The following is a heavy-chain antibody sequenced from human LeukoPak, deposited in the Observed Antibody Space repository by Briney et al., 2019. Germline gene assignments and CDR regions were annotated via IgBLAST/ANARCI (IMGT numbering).Heavy chain of an antibody. CDR3: ATYKTKYASYGMDV. CDR2: ISSSSSYI. CDR1: GFTFSSYS. D-gene: IGHD1-1*01. J-gene: IGHJ6*02. Sequence: GGSPRLSCAASGFTFSSYSMNWVRQAPGKGLEWVSSISSSSSYIYYADSVKGRFTISRDNAKNSLYLQMNSLRAEDTAVYYCATYKTKYASYGMDVWGQGTTVTVSS. V-gene: IGHV3-21*01.